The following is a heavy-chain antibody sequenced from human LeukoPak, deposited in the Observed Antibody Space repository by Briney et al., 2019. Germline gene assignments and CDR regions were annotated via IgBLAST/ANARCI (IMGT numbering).Heavy chain of an antibody. CDR3: ARDTMSTFDY. CDR2: ISYDGSNK. CDR1: GFTFSSYA. Sequence: GGSLRLSCAVSGFTFSSYAMHWVRQAPGKGLEWVAVISYDGSNKYYADSVKGRFTISRDNSKNTLYLQMNSLRAEDTAMYYCARDTMSTFDYWGQGTLVTVSS. V-gene: IGHV3-30-3*01. D-gene: IGHD3-3*01. J-gene: IGHJ4*02.